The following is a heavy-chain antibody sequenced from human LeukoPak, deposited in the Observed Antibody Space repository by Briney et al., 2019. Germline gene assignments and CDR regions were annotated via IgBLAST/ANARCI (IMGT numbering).Heavy chain of an antibody. J-gene: IGHJ4*02. V-gene: IGHV1-8*02. Sequence: ASVKVSCKASGYTFTGYYMHWVRQATGQGLEWMGWMSPNSGDTGYAQKFQDRVTMTRNTSISTAYMELSSLRSDDTAVYYCARRNFDYFDSWGQGTLVTVSS. CDR1: GYTFTGYY. CDR3: ARRNFDYFDS. D-gene: IGHD1-7*01. CDR2: MSPNSGDT.